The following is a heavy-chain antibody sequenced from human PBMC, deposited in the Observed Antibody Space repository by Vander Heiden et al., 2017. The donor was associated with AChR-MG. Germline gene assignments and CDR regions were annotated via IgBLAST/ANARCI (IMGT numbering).Heavy chain of an antibody. CDR2: ISSSSSYV. D-gene: IGHD2-15*01. CDR1: GFTYRSYS. V-gene: IGHV3-21*01. Sequence: EVQQVGSGGGLVKPGGYLCLTCAASGFTYRSYSLNWGRQAPGKGLEWVSSISSSSSYVYNADSVKDRFTIARDNAKNSLYLQMTSLRAEDTAVYYCARGRVVAATPLDYWGQGTMVTVSS. J-gene: IGHJ4*02. CDR3: ARGRVVAATPLDY.